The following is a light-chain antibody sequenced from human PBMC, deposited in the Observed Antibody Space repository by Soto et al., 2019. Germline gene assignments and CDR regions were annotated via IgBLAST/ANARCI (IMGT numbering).Light chain of an antibody. V-gene: IGLV3-21*02. J-gene: IGLJ2*01. CDR1: NIGGNS. CDR3: QAWDTSTDHLV. CDR2: DDS. Sequence: SYELTQAPSVSVAPGQTATITCGGNNIGGNSVHWYQQKPGQAPVLVISDDSDRPSGIPERFSGSNSGNTATLTITRVEAGDEADFYCQAWDTSTDHLVFGGGTKLTVL.